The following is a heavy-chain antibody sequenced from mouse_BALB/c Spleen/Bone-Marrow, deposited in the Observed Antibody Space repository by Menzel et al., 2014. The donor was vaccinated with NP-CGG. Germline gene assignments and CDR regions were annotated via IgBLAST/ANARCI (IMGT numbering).Heavy chain of an antibody. CDR2: INPDSGTI. CDR1: GFDFSRYW. J-gene: IGHJ3*01. CDR3: ARLSYCGRFAY. D-gene: IGHD1-1*01. V-gene: IGHV4-1*02. Sequence: EVNLVESGGGLVQPGGSLKLSCAASGFDFSRYWMSWVRQAPGKGLEWIGEINPDSGTINYTPSLKDKFIISRDNAKNTLFLQMSKVRSEDAALHYCARLSYCGRFAYWGQGTLVTVSA.